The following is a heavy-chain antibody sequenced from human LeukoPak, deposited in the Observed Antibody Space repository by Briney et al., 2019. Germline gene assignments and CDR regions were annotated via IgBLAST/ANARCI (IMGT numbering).Heavy chain of an antibody. J-gene: IGHJ5*01. Sequence: SETLSLTCTVSGGSISSINHHWGWVRQSPGKDLEWIGSIYNGRTTFSNPSLNSRVTISIVTSKNQFSLQLNSVTAADTAVYYCVRHDGRSGGTMGAFDFWGQGSLVTVSS. CDR2: IYNGRTT. CDR1: GGSISSINHH. V-gene: IGHV4-39*01. CDR3: VRHDGRSGGTMGAFDF. D-gene: IGHD4-23*01.